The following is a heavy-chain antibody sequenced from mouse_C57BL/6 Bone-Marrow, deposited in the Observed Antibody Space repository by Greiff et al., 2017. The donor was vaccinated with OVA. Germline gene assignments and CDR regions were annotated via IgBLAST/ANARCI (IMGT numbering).Heavy chain of an antibody. V-gene: IGHV2-2*01. J-gene: IGHJ2*01. D-gene: IGHD4-1*01. CDR2: IWRGGST. Sequence: QVQLQQSGPGLVQPSQSLSITCTVSGFSLTSYGVHWVRQSPGKGLEWLGVIWRGGSTDYNAAFISRLSISKDKSKSQVFFKMNSLQADDTAIYFCARSGTKGGYFGYWGQGTTLTVSS. CDR3: ARSGTKGGYFGY. CDR1: GFSLTSYG.